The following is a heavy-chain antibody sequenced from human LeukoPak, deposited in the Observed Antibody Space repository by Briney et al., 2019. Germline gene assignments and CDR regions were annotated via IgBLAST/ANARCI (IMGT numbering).Heavy chain of an antibody. CDR2: ISAYNGNT. Sequence: ASVTVSCKASGYTFTSYGISWVRQAPGQGLEWMGWISAYNGNTNYAQKLQGRVTMTTDTSTSTAYMELRSLRSDDTAVYYCARDLYSNYDSGNNWFDPWGQGTLVTVSS. CDR1: GYTFTSYG. CDR3: ARDLYSNYDSGNNWFDP. V-gene: IGHV1-18*01. D-gene: IGHD4-11*01. J-gene: IGHJ5*02.